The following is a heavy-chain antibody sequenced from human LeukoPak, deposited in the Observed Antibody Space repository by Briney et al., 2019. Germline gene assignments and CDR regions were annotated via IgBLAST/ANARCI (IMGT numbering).Heavy chain of an antibody. CDR3: ASGGYCSGGGCYYYFDY. D-gene: IGHD2-15*01. CDR2: IIPIFGTA. CDR1: GGTFSSYA. Sequence: ASVKVSCKASGGTFSSYAISWVRQAPGQGLEWMGGIIPIFGTANYAQKFQGRVTITADKSTSTAYMELSSLRSEDTAVYYCASGGYCSGGGCYYYFDYWGQGTLVTVSS. J-gene: IGHJ4*02. V-gene: IGHV1-69*06.